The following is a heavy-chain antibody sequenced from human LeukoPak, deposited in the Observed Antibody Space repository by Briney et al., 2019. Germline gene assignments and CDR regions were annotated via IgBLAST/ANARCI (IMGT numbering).Heavy chain of an antibody. Sequence: ASVKVSCKASGYTFIIYYIHWVRQAPGQGLEWMGTVNPSGGSTNYAQKFQGRITMTRDTSTSTVYMELSSLKSDDTAVYYCARGKTMGDYWGQGTRVTVSS. D-gene: IGHD4/OR15-4a*01. CDR1: GYTFIIYY. V-gene: IGHV1-46*01. J-gene: IGHJ4*02. CDR2: VNPSGGST. CDR3: ARGKTMGDY.